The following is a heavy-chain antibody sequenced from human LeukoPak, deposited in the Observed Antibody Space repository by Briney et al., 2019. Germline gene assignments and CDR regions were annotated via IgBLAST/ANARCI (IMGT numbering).Heavy chain of an antibody. CDR3: ARATYVPPEGAWFDP. Sequence: SETLSLTCTVSGGSISSYYWSWIRQPPGKGLEWIGYIYYSGSTNYNPSLKSRVTISVDTSKNQFSLKLSSVTAADTAVYYCARATYVPPEGAWFDPWGQGTLVTVSS. J-gene: IGHJ5*02. V-gene: IGHV4-59*01. CDR1: GGSISSYY. CDR2: IYYSGST. D-gene: IGHD3-16*01.